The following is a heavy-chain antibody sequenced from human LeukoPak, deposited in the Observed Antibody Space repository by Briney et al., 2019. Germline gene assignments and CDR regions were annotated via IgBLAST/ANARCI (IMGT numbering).Heavy chain of an antibody. D-gene: IGHD3-9*01. V-gene: IGHV3-23*01. CDR2: ISGSGGST. CDR1: GFTFTSYA. Sequence: GGSLRLSCAASGFTFTSYAMTWVRQAPGKGLEWVSIISGSGGSTSYADSVKGRFTISRDNSKNTLYLQMNSLRAEDTALYYCAKPYSGTILTGWFDPWGQGTLVTVSS. J-gene: IGHJ5*02. CDR3: AKPYSGTILTGWFDP.